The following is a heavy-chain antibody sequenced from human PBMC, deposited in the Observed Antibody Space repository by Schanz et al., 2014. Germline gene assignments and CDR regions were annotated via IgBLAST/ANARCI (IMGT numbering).Heavy chain of an antibody. CDR3: ARDGDRFYHNYYMDV. CDR2: MSYDGSIK. CDR1: GFTFSSYG. Sequence: QVQLVESGGGVVQPGRSLRLSCAASGFTFSSYGMHWVRQAPGKGLEWVAAMSYDGSIKYYADSVKGRFTISRDNSKNSLYLQMNSLRAEDTAVYYCARDGDRFYHNYYMDVWGKGTTVTVSS. V-gene: IGHV3-33*01. D-gene: IGHD4-17*01. J-gene: IGHJ6*03.